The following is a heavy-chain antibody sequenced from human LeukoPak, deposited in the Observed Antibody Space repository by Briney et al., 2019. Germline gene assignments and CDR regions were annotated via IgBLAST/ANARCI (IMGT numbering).Heavy chain of an antibody. D-gene: IGHD1-1*01. V-gene: IGHV3-23*01. CDR3: VRKWNGGFDS. CDR1: GFPFSGYA. CDR2: MSDTGAYT. J-gene: IGHJ3*02. Sequence: GGSLRLSCAASGFPFSGYAMSWVRQAPGKGLEWVSDMSDTGAYTNYLGSVRGRFTISRDYSENMLYLQMNSLRVEDTAVYYCVRKWNGGFDSWGQGTMVTVSS.